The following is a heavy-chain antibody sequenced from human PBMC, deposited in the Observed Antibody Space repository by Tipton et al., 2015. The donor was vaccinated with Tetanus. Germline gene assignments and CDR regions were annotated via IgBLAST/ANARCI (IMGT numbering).Heavy chain of an antibody. CDR1: GYNFSHYS. CDR3: ARRRSAVLGGSYRWYFVL. CDR2: VDPRDSQA. V-gene: IGHV5-51*01. D-gene: IGHD2-15*01. J-gene: IGHJ2*01. Sequence: QSGAEVGKPGESLKISCQGSGYNFSHYSIGWGRQLPGRGLEWMGIVDPRDSQATYGPSFQGQATLSADRSINVAYLQWGSLKASDAGLYYCARRRSAVLGGSYRWYFVLWGRGAFVSVSS.